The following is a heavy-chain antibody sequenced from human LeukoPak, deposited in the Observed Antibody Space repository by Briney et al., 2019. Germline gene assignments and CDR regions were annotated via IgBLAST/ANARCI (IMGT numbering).Heavy chain of an antibody. V-gene: IGHV1-18*01. CDR1: GYTFTSYG. J-gene: IGHJ4*02. Sequence: ASVKVSCKASGYTFTSYGISWVRQAPGQGLEWMGWISAYNGNTNYAQKLQGRVTMTTDTSTSTAYMDLRSLRSDDTAVYYCARAYDYVWGSYRYCSFEYWGQGTLVTVSS. D-gene: IGHD3-16*02. CDR3: ARAYDYVWGSYRYCSFEY. CDR2: ISAYNGNT.